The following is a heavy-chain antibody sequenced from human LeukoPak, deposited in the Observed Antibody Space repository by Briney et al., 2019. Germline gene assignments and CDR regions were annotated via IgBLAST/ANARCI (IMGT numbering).Heavy chain of an antibody. CDR1: GFTFSNFW. D-gene: IGHD1-26*01. J-gene: IGHJ4*02. CDR2: ISPDGREK. V-gene: IGHV3-7*01. CDR3: ARDLNWDSH. Sequence: GGSLRLSCSASGFTFSNFWMTWVRQAPGKGLECLANISPDGREKYYMDSVKGRFTISRDNTKNSLYLQMTSLRAEDTAVYYCARDLNWDSHWSQGTLVTLSS.